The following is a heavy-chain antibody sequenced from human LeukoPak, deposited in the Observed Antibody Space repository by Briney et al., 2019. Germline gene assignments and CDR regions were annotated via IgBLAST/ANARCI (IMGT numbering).Heavy chain of an antibody. J-gene: IGHJ4*02. Sequence: SETLSLTCTVSGGSISTYYWSWIRQPPGKGLEWIGYMYYSGSTNYNPSLKSRVTISVDTSKNQFSLKLSSVTAADTAVYYCARGSNYIASDFDYWGQGTLVTVSS. CDR1: GGSISTYY. CDR3: ARGSNYIASDFDY. D-gene: IGHD6-13*01. V-gene: IGHV4-59*12. CDR2: MYYSGST.